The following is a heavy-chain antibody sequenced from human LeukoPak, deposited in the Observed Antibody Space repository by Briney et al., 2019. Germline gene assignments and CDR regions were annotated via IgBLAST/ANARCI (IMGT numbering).Heavy chain of an antibody. D-gene: IGHD2-15*01. CDR2: MNPNSGNT. CDR1: GYTFTSYD. CDR3: AVQGRYCSGGSCYYFDY. Sequence: ASVKVSCKASGYTFTSYDINWVRQATGQGLEWMGWMNPNSGNTGYAQKFQGRVTMTRNTSISTAYMELSSLRSEDTAVYYCAVQGRYCSGGSCYYFDYWGQGTLVTVSS. V-gene: IGHV1-8*01. J-gene: IGHJ4*02.